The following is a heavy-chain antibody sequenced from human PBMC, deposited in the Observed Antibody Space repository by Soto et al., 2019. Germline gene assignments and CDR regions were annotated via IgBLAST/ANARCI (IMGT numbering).Heavy chain of an antibody. D-gene: IGHD3-3*01. CDR1: GFTFSSYW. Sequence: GGSLRLSCAASGFTFSSYWMSWVRQAPGKGLEWVANIKQDGSEKYYVDSVKGRFTISRDNAKNSLYLQMNSLRAEDTAVYYCARVVRGYDFWSGETPKYYFDYWGQGTLVTVSS. CDR3: ARVVRGYDFWSGETPKYYFDY. V-gene: IGHV3-7*01. CDR2: IKQDGSEK. J-gene: IGHJ4*02.